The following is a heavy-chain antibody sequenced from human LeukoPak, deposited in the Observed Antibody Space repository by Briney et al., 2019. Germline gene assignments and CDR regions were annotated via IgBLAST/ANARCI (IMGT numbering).Heavy chain of an antibody. CDR3: AKGPRPDISVAHTLER. CDR1: GFIFNNYA. V-gene: IGHV3-23*01. CDR2: ISGRGDST. D-gene: IGHD6-19*01. Sequence: PGESLILSCATSGFIFNNYAMTWVRQAPGKGLEWVSTISGRGDSTYDADSVRGRFTIFRDNSQNSLYLQMNSLRAEDTAVYYCAKGPRPDISVAHTLERWGQGTLVTVSS. J-gene: IGHJ4*02.